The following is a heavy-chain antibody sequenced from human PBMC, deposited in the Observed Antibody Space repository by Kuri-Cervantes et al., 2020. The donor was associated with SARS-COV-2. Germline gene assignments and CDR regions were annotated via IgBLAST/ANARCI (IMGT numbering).Heavy chain of an antibody. D-gene: IGHD1-26*01. J-gene: IGHJ4*02. CDR1: GGSISTYY. Sequence: LETLSLTCTVSGGSISTYYWSWIRQPPGKGLEWIGYLYYSGSTNYNPSLKSRVTISLDTSKNQFSLKLSSVTAADTAVYYCATGSYYVAYDYWGRGALVTVSS. CDR2: LYYSGST. V-gene: IGHV4-59*01. CDR3: ATGSYYVAYDY.